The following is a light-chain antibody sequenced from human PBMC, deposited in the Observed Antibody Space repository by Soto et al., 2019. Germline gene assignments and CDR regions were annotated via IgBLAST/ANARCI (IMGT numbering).Light chain of an antibody. V-gene: IGKV1-12*01. CDR3: QQANSFPLT. J-gene: IGKJ4*01. CDR1: QGISNW. Sequence: DIQMTRSPSSMSASVGDRVSITCRASQGISNWLAWYQQKPGRAPKLLIYTGSSLQSGVPSRFSGTGSGTDFTLTISSLQPEDVATYYCQQANSFPLTFGGGTKVEIK. CDR2: TGS.